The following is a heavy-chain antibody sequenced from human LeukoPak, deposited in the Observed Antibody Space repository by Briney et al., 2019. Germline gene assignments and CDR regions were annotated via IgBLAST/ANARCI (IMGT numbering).Heavy chain of an antibody. Sequence: PGGSPRLSCAASGFTFSSYAMHWVRQAPGKGLEWVAVISYDGSNKYYADSVKGRFTISRDNSKNTVYLQMNSLRVEDTALYYCAGTTAGLFNWFDPWGQGTLVTVSS. CDR3: AGTTAGLFNWFDP. J-gene: IGHJ5*02. D-gene: IGHD3/OR15-3a*01. V-gene: IGHV3-30*14. CDR2: ISYDGSNK. CDR1: GFTFSSYA.